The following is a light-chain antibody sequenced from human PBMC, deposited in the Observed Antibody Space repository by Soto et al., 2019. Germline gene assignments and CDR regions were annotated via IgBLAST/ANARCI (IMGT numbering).Light chain of an antibody. J-gene: IGLJ1*01. V-gene: IGLV2-14*03. CDR2: DVS. Sequence: QSVLTQPASVSGSPGQSITISCTGTRSDVGGYNYVSWYQHHPGKAPKLMIYDVSNQPSGVSNRFSGSKSGNTASLTISGLQAEDEADYYCSSYTSSSTPYVFGTGTKLTGL. CDR3: SSYTSSSTPYV. CDR1: RSDVGGYNY.